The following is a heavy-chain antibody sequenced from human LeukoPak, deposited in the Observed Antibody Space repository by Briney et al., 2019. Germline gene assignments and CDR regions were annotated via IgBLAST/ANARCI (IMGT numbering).Heavy chain of an antibody. CDR2: INHSGST. CDR1: GGSFSGYY. CDR3: ARGPEYYYDSSGYTKSRSFDY. D-gene: IGHD3-22*01. Sequence: SETLSLTCAVYGGSFSGYYWSWIRQPPGKGLEWIGEINHSGSTNYNPSLKSRVTISVDTSKNQFSLKLSSVTAADTSVYYCARGPEYYYDSSGYTKSRSFDYWGQGTLVTVSS. V-gene: IGHV4-34*01. J-gene: IGHJ4*02.